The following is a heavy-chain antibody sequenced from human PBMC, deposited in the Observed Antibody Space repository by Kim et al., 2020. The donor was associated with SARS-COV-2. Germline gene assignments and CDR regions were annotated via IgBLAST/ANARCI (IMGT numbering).Heavy chain of an antibody. Sequence: GGSLRLSCVATGFTFSTSELNWVRQAPGKGLEWIAYISSDGSTTFYADSVKGRFTISRDNGENSLSLQMNSLRVDDTAVYYCAADGRGYYFDFWGQGTLVTVSS. CDR1: GFTFSTSE. CDR2: ISSDGSTT. V-gene: IGHV3-48*03. CDR3: AADGRGYYFDF. J-gene: IGHJ4*02. D-gene: IGHD2-15*01.